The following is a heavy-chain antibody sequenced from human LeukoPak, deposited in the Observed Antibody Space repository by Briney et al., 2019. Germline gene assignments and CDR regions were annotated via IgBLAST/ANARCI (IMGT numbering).Heavy chain of an antibody. CDR1: GYTFTSSD. CDR2: LNPNSGKT. V-gene: IGHV1-8*01. D-gene: IGHD6-13*01. Sequence: ASVKVSGKASGYTFTSSDINWLRQATGQGPEWMGWLNPNSGKTGYAQKFQGRVTLTHDTATSTAYMELSNLRFEDTAVYYCARGRPGLAAAGTYDFWGQGTLITVSS. J-gene: IGHJ4*02. CDR3: ARGRPGLAAAGTYDF.